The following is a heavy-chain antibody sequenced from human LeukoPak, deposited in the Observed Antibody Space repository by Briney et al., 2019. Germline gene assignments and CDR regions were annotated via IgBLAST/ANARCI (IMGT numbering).Heavy chain of an antibody. CDR1: GFTFSSYS. CDR2: ISPDDSTA. D-gene: IGHD1-26*01. J-gene: IGHJ4*02. Sequence: PGGSLRLSCLASGFTFSSYSMSWVRQAPGKGLEWVSAISPDDSTAYYADSVKGRFTISRDNSKNTLYLQMNSLRAEDTAVYYCAKDRGTGAYYFDYWGQGTLVTVSS. V-gene: IGHV3-23*01. CDR3: AKDRGTGAYYFDY.